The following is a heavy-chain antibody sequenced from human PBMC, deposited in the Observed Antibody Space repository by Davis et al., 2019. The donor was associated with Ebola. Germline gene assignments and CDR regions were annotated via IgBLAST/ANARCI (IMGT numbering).Heavy chain of an antibody. D-gene: IGHD2-8*01. J-gene: IGHJ4*02. CDR2: ISGGGNTK. Sequence: GESLKISCEASGFSFSSYEMNWVRQAPGKGPGWVSYISGGGNTKNYADSVKGRFTISRDNAKNSIYLQMNNLRAEDAGVYYCVRYCRSSECYRGFDYWGQGTLVTVSS. CDR3: VRYCRSSECYRGFDY. CDR1: GFSFSSYE. V-gene: IGHV3-48*03.